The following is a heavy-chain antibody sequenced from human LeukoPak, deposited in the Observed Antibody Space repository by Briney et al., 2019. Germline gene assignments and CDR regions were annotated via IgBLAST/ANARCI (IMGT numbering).Heavy chain of an antibody. J-gene: IGHJ5*02. CDR1: VFTFSVYA. Sequence: GGSLRLSCAASVFTFSVYAMNWVRQAPGEGLWWGSAISGRGDSTYYADTVKGRVTISRDISKNTLYLQMSSLRAEDTAVYYCAKDRVSPGFNWFDPWGQGTLDTVSS. CDR3: AKDRVSPGFNWFDP. V-gene: IGHV3-23*01. D-gene: IGHD3-16*01. CDR2: ISGRGDST.